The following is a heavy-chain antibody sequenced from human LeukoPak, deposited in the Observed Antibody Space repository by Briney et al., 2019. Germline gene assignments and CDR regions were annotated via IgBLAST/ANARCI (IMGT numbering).Heavy chain of an antibody. V-gene: IGHV3-23*01. J-gene: IGHJ4*02. Sequence: PGGSLRLSCAASGFNFSSYEMNWVRQAPGKGLEWVAATSSSDAGTYHADSVRGRFTISRDNSKNTLYLQMNSLRAEDAAVYFCAKAPVTSCRGAYCYPFDSWGQGTLVTVSS. CDR2: TSSSDAGT. CDR1: GFNFSSYE. D-gene: IGHD2-21*01. CDR3: AKAPVTSCRGAYCYPFDS.